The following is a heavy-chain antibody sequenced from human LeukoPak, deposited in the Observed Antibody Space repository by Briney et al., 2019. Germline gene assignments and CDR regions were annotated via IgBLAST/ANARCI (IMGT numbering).Heavy chain of an antibody. D-gene: IGHD2-2*03. CDR1: GFTFSSYA. CDR2: ISGSGGST. Sequence: GGSLRLSCAASGFTFSSYAMSWVRQAPRKGLEWVSAISGSGGSTYYADSVKGRFTISRDNSKNTLYLQMNSLRAEDTAVYYCAKALDIVVVPADYWGQGTLVTVSS. CDR3: AKALDIVVVPADY. V-gene: IGHV3-23*01. J-gene: IGHJ4*02.